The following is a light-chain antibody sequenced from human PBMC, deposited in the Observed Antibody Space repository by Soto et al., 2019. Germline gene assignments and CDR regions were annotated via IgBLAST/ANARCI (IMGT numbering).Light chain of an antibody. CDR2: DAS. CDR1: QGISTY. CDR3: QQYNSYST. Sequence: DIPLTQSPSFLSASGGDIVTMTCPASQGISTYLAWYQQKPGKAPKLLIYDASSLESGVPSRFSGSGSGTEFTLTISSLQPDDFATYYCQQYNSYSTFGQGTKVDIK. V-gene: IGKV1-9*01. J-gene: IGKJ1*01.